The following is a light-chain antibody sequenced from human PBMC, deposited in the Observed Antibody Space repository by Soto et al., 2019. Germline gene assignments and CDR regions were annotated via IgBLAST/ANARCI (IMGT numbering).Light chain of an antibody. CDR1: QSVSSGY. CDR3: QQRHMWPIT. Sequence: EIVFTQSPGTLSLSPGERATLSFRASQSVSSGYLAWYQQKPGQAPRLLIYDAYNRATGIPPRFSGSGSGTDFTLTISSLEPEDSAVYYCQQRHMWPITFGQGTRLEIK. CDR2: DAY. V-gene: IGKV3-11*01. J-gene: IGKJ5*01.